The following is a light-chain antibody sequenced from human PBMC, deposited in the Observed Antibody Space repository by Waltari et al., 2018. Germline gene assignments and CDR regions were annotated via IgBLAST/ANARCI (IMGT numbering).Light chain of an antibody. J-gene: IGLJ2*01. CDR3: QSADSSISYVV. CDR2: QDS. CDR1: ALPRQY. V-gene: IGLV3-25*03. Sequence: SYELTQPPSVSVSPGQTARITCSGDALPRQYTYWYQQKPGQAPVLVIFQDSERPSGIPERFSGSSSGTTVTLTSSGVQAEDEADYYCQSADSSISYVVFGGGTKLTVL.